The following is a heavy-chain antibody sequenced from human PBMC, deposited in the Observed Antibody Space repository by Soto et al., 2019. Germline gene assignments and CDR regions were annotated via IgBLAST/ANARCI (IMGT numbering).Heavy chain of an antibody. D-gene: IGHD3-10*01. CDR3: ARGRASGSYYLLDY. J-gene: IGHJ4*02. Sequence: XPVKVSCKASGNSFTSYDINWVRQATGHGLEWMGWINPNSGNIGYAQKFQGRVTMTRDTAIRTAYMEVSRLRSDDTAVYYCARGRASGSYYLLDYWGQGTLVTVSS. CDR2: INPNSGNI. CDR1: GNSFTSYD. V-gene: IGHV1-8*01.